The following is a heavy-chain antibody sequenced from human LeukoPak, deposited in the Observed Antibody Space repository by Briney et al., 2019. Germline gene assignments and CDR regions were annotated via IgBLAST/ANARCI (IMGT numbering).Heavy chain of an antibody. D-gene: IGHD6-13*01. CDR2: IYYSGST. V-gene: IGHV4-59*01. Sequence: PSETLSLACTVSGGSISSYYWSWIRQPPGEGLEWIGYIYYSGSTNYNPSLKSRVTISVDTSKNQFSLKLSSVTAADTAVYYCATEGPNSSSSYDYWGQGTLVTVSS. CDR3: ATEGPNSSSSYDY. CDR1: GGSISSYY. J-gene: IGHJ4*02.